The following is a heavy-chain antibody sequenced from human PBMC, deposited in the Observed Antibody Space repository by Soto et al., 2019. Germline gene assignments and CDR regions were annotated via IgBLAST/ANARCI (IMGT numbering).Heavy chain of an antibody. CDR3: ATDPRRDGYKFDY. Sequence: HPGGSLRLSCAASGFTFSSYGMHWVRQAPGKGLEWVAVIWYDGSNKYYADSVKGRFTISRDNSKNTLYLQMNSLRAEDTAVYYCATDPRRDGYKFDYWGQGTLVTVSS. V-gene: IGHV3-33*01. J-gene: IGHJ4*02. CDR2: IWYDGSNK. CDR1: GFTFSSYG. D-gene: IGHD5-12*01.